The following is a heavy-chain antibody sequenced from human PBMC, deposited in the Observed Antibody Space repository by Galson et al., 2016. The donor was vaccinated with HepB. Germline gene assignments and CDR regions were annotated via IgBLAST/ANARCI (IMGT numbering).Heavy chain of an antibody. Sequence: LSLTCSVSGDSINNYYSSWIRQPPGKTLEWIGYSSYNGITDYNSSLKSRVNISVDTSKNQFSLKLSSVTAADTALYYCATTYCGGTCSHVYAFDFWGQGIMVTVSS. V-gene: IGHV4-59*01. CDR2: SSYNGIT. J-gene: IGHJ3*01. D-gene: IGHD2-21*01. CDR1: GDSINNYY. CDR3: ATTYCGGTCSHVYAFDF.